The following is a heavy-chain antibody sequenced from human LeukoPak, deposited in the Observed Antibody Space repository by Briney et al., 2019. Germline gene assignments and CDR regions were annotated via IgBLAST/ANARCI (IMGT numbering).Heavy chain of an antibody. V-gene: IGHV3-66*01. CDR1: GFNVSSNY. CDR2: IYSGGST. D-gene: IGHD6-13*01. CDR3: ARVDSRTAQFDY. Sequence: GVSLRLSCAVSGFNVSSNYLNWVRQAPGKGPEWVSVIYSGGSTYYADSVKGRFTISRDNSKNTLYLQTNSLRAEDTAVYHCARVDSRTAQFDYWGQGTLVTVSS. J-gene: IGHJ4*02.